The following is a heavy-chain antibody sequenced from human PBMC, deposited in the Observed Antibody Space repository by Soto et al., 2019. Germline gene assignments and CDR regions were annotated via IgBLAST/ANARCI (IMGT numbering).Heavy chain of an antibody. CDR2: TYYRSKWYN. D-gene: IGHD2-2*01. J-gene: IGHJ6*02. CDR3: ARDTLPALGYCSSTSCYPVYGMDV. Sequence: PSPTLSLPCAISGDSVSSNSAALNWIRQSPSRGLEWLGRTYYRSKWYNDYAVSVKSRITINPDTSKNQFSLQLNSVTPEDTAVYYCARDTLPALGYCSSTSCYPVYGMDVWGQGTTVTVSS. CDR1: GDSVSSNSAA. V-gene: IGHV6-1*01.